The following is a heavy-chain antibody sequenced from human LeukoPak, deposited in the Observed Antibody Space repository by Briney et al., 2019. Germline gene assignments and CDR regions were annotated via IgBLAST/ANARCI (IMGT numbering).Heavy chain of an antibody. CDR3: AKDSKYSYGCFDY. J-gene: IGHJ4*02. CDR1: GFTFSSYG. CDR2: IRYDGSNK. D-gene: IGHD5-18*01. Sequence: QSGGSLRLSCAASGFTFSSYGMHWVRQAPGKGLEWVAFIRYDGSNKYYADSVKGRFTISRDNSKNTLYLQMNSLRAEDTAVYYCAKDSKYSYGCFDYWGQGTLVTVSS. V-gene: IGHV3-30*02.